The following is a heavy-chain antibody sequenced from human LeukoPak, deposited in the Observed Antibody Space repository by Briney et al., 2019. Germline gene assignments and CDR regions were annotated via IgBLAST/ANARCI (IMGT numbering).Heavy chain of an antibody. V-gene: IGHV3-30*04. J-gene: IGHJ4*02. CDR2: ISYDGSNK. Sequence: GGSLRLSCAASGFTFSSYAMHWVRQAPGKGLEWVAVISYDGSNKYYADSVKGRLTISRDNSKNTLYLQMNSLRAEDTAVYYCAGQLGYCSGGSCLDYWGQGTLVTVSS. D-gene: IGHD2-15*01. CDR1: GFTFSSYA. CDR3: AGQLGYCSGGSCLDY.